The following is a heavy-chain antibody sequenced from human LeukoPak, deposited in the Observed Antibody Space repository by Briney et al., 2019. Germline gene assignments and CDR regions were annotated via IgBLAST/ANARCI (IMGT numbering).Heavy chain of an antibody. CDR2: IRYDGSNK. V-gene: IGHV3-30*02. Sequence: PGGSLRLSCAASGFTFSSYGMHWVRQAPGKGLEWVAFIRYDGSNKYYADSVKGRFTISRDNSKNTLYLQMNSLRAEDTAVYYCAKGAVRFAAFDYWGQGTLVTVSS. D-gene: IGHD6-25*01. CDR1: GFTFSSYG. J-gene: IGHJ4*02. CDR3: AKGAVRFAAFDY.